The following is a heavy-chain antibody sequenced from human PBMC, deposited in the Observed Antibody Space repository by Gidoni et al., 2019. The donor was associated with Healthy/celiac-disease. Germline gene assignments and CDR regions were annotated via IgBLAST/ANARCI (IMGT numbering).Heavy chain of an antibody. CDR2: IYYSGST. CDR1: GGSISSYY. J-gene: IGHJ3*02. D-gene: IGHD6-13*01. Sequence: QVQLQESVPGLVKPSEPLSLTFTVSGGSISSYYWSWIRQPPGKGLEWIWYIYYSGSTNYNHSLKSRVTISVDTSKNQFSMKLSAVTAADTAVYYCARDGLAAAGRGDAFDIWGQGTMVTVSS. V-gene: IGHV4-59*08. CDR3: ARDGLAAAGRGDAFDI.